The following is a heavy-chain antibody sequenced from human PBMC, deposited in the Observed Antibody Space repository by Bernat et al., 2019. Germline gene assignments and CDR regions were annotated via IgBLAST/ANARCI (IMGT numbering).Heavy chain of an antibody. V-gene: IGHV3-23*01. CDR1: GFTFSTYA. CDR2: LSGSGRST. CDR3: GKFRGIVYYNHYLGV. Sequence: EMQLLESGGGLVQPGGSLRLSCAASGFTFSTYAMTWVRQAPGKGLEWVSALSGSGRSTFYADSVKGRFTISRDNSKNTVFLQMNSLRVEDTALYYCGKFRGIVYYNHYLGVLGIGTTVTVSS. D-gene: IGHD3-16*02. J-gene: IGHJ6*03.